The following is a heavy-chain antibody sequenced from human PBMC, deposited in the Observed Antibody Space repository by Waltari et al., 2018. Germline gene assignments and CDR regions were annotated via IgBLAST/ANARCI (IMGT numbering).Heavy chain of an antibody. V-gene: IGHV3-7*01. D-gene: IGHD3-9*01. CDR3: ACETGL. J-gene: IGHJ2*01. Sequence: EVQLVESGGGLVQPGGSLRLSCAVSGFTFSSYSMNWVRQAPGKGLEWVANIKQDGSEKYYVDSVKGRFTISRDNAKNSLYLQMNSLRAEDTAVYYCACETGLWGRGTLVTVSS. CDR1: GFTFSSYS. CDR2: IKQDGSEK.